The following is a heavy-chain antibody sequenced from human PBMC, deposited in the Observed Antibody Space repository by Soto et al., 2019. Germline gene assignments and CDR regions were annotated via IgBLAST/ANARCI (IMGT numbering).Heavy chain of an antibody. CDR2: ISSSSSYI. Sequence: PGWSLRLSCAASGFTFSYYSMNWVRQAPGKGLEWVSSISSSSSYISYADSVKGRFTISRDNAKNSLYLQMNSLRAEDTAVYYCARVVDYYDPYYYYGMDVWGQGTTVTVSS. J-gene: IGHJ6*02. CDR1: GFTFSYYS. CDR3: ARVVDYYDPYYYYGMDV. V-gene: IGHV3-21*01. D-gene: IGHD3-22*01.